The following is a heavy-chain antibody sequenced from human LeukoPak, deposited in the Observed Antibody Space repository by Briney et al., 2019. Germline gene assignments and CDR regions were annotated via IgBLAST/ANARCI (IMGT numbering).Heavy chain of an antibody. CDR3: AREGPRGNSQFDY. CDR1: GFTFSGSA. J-gene: IGHJ4*02. CDR2: IWYDGSNK. Sequence: GGSLRLSCAASGFTFSGSAMHWVRQVPGKGLEWVALIWYDGSNKYYSDSVKGRFTISRDNSKNTLYLQMNSLRAEDTAVYYCAREGPRGNSQFDYWGQGTLVTVSS. V-gene: IGHV3-33*08. D-gene: IGHD4-23*01.